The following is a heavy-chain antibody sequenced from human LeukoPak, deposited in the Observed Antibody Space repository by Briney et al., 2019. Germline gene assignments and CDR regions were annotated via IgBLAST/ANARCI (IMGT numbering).Heavy chain of an antibody. CDR2: IYYSGST. Sequence: PSETLSLTCTVSGGSISSYYWSWIRQPPGKGLEWIGYIYYSGSTNYNPSLKSRVTISADTSKNQFSLKLSSVTAADTAVYYCASYDSRGNFDYWGQGTLVTVSS. J-gene: IGHJ4*02. CDR1: GGSISSYY. D-gene: IGHD3-22*01. CDR3: ASYDSRGNFDY. V-gene: IGHV4-59*01.